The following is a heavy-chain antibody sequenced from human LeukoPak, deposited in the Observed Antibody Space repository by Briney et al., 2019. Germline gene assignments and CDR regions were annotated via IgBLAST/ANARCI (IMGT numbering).Heavy chain of an antibody. J-gene: IGHJ4*02. V-gene: IGHV3-23*01. CDR3: AKGGPYYYDSSGPLDY. Sequence: GGSPRLSCAASGFTFSSYAMSWVRQAPGKGLEWGSAISGSGGSTYYADSVKGRFTISRDNSKNTLYLQMNSLRAEDTAVYYCAKGGPYYYDSSGPLDYWGQGTLVTVSS. CDR2: ISGSGGST. CDR1: GFTFSSYA. D-gene: IGHD3-22*01.